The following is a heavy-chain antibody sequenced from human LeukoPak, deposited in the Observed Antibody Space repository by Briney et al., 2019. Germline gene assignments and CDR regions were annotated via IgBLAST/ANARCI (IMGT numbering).Heavy chain of an antibody. J-gene: IGHJ4*02. CDR2: ISWRSSDI. CDR1: GFTFSSYN. CDR3: ASKWFCGGDCYYQIDF. V-gene: IGHV3-21*01. Sequence: GGSLRLSCAASGFTFSSYNMKWVRQAPGKGLEWVSSISWRSSDIEYADSVKGRFTISRDNAKKSLYLQMNNLRAEDTAVYYCASKWFCGGDCYYQIDFWGQGTLVTVSS. D-gene: IGHD2-21*02.